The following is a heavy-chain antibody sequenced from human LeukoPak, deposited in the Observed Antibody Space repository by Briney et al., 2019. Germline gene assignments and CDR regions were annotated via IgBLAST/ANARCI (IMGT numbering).Heavy chain of an antibody. D-gene: IGHD6-13*01. Sequence: SETLSLTCAVYGGSFSGYYWSWIRQPPGKGLEWIGEINHSGSTNYNPSLKSRVTISVDTSKNQFSLKLSSVTAADTAVYYCARWRIAAAGTTVDYWGQGTLVTASS. CDR2: INHSGST. CDR3: ARWRIAAAGTTVDY. V-gene: IGHV4-34*01. CDR1: GGSFSGYY. J-gene: IGHJ4*02.